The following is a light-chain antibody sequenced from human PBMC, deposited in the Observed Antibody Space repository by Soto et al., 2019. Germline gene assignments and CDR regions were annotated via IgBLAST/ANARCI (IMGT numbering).Light chain of an antibody. Sequence: DSVMTQSQNSLAVSLGESATIKCNSSQSFFHSSNNKNYLAWYQQKPGQPPKLLIYWASTRESGVPDRFSGSGSETDFTLTISSLQAEDVAVYYCQQYYSAPWTFGQGTKVDVK. CDR1: QSFFHSSNNKNY. CDR2: WAS. J-gene: IGKJ1*01. CDR3: QQYYSAPWT. V-gene: IGKV4-1*01.